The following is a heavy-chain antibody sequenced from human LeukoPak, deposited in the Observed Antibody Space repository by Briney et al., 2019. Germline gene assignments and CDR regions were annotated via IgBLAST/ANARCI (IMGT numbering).Heavy chain of an antibody. J-gene: IGHJ4*02. CDR2: ISGSGGST. D-gene: IGHD3-22*01. V-gene: IGHV3-23*01. CDR3: AKDARHDYDSSGYYTYDY. Sequence: PSETLSLTCAVYGGSFSGYYWSWVRQAPGKGLEWVSAISGSGGSTYYADSVKGRFTISRDNSKNTLYLQMNSLRAEDTAVYYCAKDARHDYDSSGYYTYDYWGQGTLVTVSS. CDR1: GGSFSGYY.